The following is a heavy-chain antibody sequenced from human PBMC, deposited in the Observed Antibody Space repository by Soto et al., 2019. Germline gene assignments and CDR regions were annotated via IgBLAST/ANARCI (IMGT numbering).Heavy chain of an antibody. CDR2: ISDSGVST. V-gene: IGHV3-23*01. CDR1: GFTFSNSA. Sequence: GGSLRLSCAASGFTFSNSAMSWVRQAPGKGLDWVSSISDSGVSTYYADSVKGRFTISRDNSKSTLYLQMNSLRAEDTAVYYCARDLSSGYCSGGSCYSMRGNWFDPWGQGTLVTVSS. CDR3: ARDLSSGYCSGGSCYSMRGNWFDP. D-gene: IGHD2-15*01. J-gene: IGHJ5*02.